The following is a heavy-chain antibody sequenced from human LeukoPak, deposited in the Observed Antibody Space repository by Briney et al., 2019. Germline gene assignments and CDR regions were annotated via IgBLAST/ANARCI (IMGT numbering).Heavy chain of an antibody. CDR3: ARDRRALVVGASRQGYYMDV. D-gene: IGHD2-15*01. J-gene: IGHJ6*03. CDR2: IKQDGSEK. Sequence: GGSLRLSCAASGFTFSSYWMSWVRQAPGKGLEWVANIKQDGSEKYYVDSVKGRFTISRDNAKNSLYLRMNSLRAEDTAIYYCARDRRALVVGASRQGYYMDVWGKGTTVTVSS. V-gene: IGHV3-7*01. CDR1: GFTFSSYW.